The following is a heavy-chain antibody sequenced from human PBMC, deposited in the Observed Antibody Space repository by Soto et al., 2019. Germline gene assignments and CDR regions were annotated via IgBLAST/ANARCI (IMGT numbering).Heavy chain of an antibody. V-gene: IGHV1-69*06. Sequence: GASVKVSCKAFGGTFSSYAISWVRQAPGQGLEWMGGIIPIFGTANYAQKFQGRVTITADKSTSTAYMELSSLRSEDTAVYYCARGGIAARPVSWFDPWGQGTLVTVSS. CDR3: ARGGIAARPVSWFDP. CDR1: GGTFSSYA. J-gene: IGHJ5*02. D-gene: IGHD6-6*01. CDR2: IIPIFGTA.